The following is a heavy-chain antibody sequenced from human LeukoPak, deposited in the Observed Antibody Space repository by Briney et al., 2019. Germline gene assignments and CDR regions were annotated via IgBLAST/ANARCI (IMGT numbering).Heavy chain of an antibody. CDR3: ARDLSSSYFDY. Sequence: SETLSLTCTVSGGSISSYYWSWIRQPPGKGLEWIGYIYYSGSTNYNPSLKSRVTISVDTSKNQFSLKLSSVTAADTAVYYCARDLSSSYFDYWGQGTLVTVSS. J-gene: IGHJ4*02. CDR2: IYYSGST. CDR1: GGSISSYY. V-gene: IGHV4-59*12. D-gene: IGHD6-13*01.